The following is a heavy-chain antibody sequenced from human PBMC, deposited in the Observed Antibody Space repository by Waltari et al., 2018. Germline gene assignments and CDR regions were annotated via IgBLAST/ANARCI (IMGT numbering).Heavy chain of an antibody. V-gene: IGHV3-30*18. Sequence: QVHLVESGGGVVQPGRSLRLSCAASGFTFSSYGMHWVRQAPGKGLEGVALISYDGINKYYADSVKGRFTISRDNSKNTLYLQMSSLRAEDTAVYYCAKVSGSIRDRRGSPPGDYWGQGTLVTVSS. CDR3: AKVSGSIRDRRGSPPGDY. CDR2: ISYDGINK. CDR1: GFTFSSYG. D-gene: IGHD3-10*01. J-gene: IGHJ4*02.